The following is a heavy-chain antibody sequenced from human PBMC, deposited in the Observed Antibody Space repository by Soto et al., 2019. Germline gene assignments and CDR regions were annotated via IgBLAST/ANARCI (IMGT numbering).Heavy chain of an antibody. J-gene: IGHJ6*03. CDR1: GFTFSSYA. Sequence: GGSLRLSCAASGFTFSSYAMSWVRQAPGKGLEWVSAISGSGGSTYYADSVKGRFTISRDNSKNTLYLQMNSLRAEDTAVYYCAKCGYLTGIRSYYYYMDVWGKGTTVTVSS. V-gene: IGHV3-23*01. CDR3: AKCGYLTGIRSYYYYMDV. CDR2: ISGSGGST. D-gene: IGHD3-22*01.